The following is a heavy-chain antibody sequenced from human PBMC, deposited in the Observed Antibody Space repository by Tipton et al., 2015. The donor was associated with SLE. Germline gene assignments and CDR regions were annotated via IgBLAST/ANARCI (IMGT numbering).Heavy chain of an antibody. Sequence: TLSLTCAVYGGSISSRNWWSWIRQPPGKGLEWIGEIDHSGSTNSNPSLKSRVSMSVDKSKNQFSLKLSSVTVADTAVYYCAKDYNYDNADYNWGQGKLVIVSS. D-gene: IGHD4-17*01. CDR3: AKDYNYDNADYN. CDR2: IDHSGST. V-gene: IGHV4-4*02. CDR1: GGSISSRNW. J-gene: IGHJ4*02.